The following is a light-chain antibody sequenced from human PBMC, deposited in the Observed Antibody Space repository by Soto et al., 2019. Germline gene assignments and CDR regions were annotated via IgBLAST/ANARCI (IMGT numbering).Light chain of an antibody. CDR1: SSNIGSNT. CDR3: AAWDDSLNGLV. V-gene: IGLV1-44*01. Sequence: QSVLTQPPSASGTPGQRVTISCSGSSSNIGSNTVNWYQQLPGTAPKLLIYSNHHRPSGGPDRFSGSKSGTQASLAISGLQSEDEADYYCAAWDDSLNGLVFGGGTKLTVL. CDR2: SNH. J-gene: IGLJ2*01.